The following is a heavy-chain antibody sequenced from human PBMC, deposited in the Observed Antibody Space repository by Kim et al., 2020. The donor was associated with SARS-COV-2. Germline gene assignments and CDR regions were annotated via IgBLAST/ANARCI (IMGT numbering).Heavy chain of an antibody. Sequence: SETLSLTCTVSGGSISSYYWSWIRQPPGKGLEWIGYIYYSGSTNYNPSLKSRVTISVDTSKNQFSLKLSSVTAADTAVYYCARHQAGSGSYYPYYFDYWGQGTLVTVSS. J-gene: IGHJ4*02. V-gene: IGHV4-59*08. CDR1: GGSISSYY. CDR3: ARHQAGSGSYYPYYFDY. D-gene: IGHD3-10*01. CDR2: IYYSGST.